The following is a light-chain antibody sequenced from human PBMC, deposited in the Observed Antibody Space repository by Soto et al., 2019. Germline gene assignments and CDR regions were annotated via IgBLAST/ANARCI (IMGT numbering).Light chain of an antibody. CDR1: SSDVGSYNL. J-gene: IGLJ1*01. CDR3: CSYAGSSTYV. V-gene: IGLV2-23*01. Sequence: QSALTQPASVSGSPAQSITISCTGTSSDVGSYNLVSWYQHHPGKAPKLMIYEGSKRPSGVSNRFSGSKSGNTASLTISGLQTEDDADYYCCSYAGSSTYVFGTGTKLTVL. CDR2: EGS.